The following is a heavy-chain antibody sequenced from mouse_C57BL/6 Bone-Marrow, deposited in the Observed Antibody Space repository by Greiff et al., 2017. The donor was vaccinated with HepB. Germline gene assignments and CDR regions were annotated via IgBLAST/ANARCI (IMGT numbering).Heavy chain of an antibody. D-gene: IGHD2-5*01. J-gene: IGHJ4*01. CDR1: GYTFTSHW. CDR3: ASGGGYSNYVFAMDY. CDR2: IFPGSGST. Sequence: VQGVESGPELVRPGASVKISCKAPGYTFTSHWMQWVRQRPGQGLVWIGEIFPGSGSTYYNEKFKGKATLTVDTSSSTAYMQLSSLTSEDSAVYFCASGGGYSNYVFAMDYWGQGTSVTVSS. V-gene: IGHV1-56*01.